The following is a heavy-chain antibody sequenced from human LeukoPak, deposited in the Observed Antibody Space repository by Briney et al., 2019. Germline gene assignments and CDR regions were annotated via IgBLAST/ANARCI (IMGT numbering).Heavy chain of an antibody. J-gene: IGHJ4*02. CDR3: ARGTYSSSWIPRYYFDY. Sequence: SETLSLTCTVSGGSISSYYWSWIRQPPGKGLEWMGYIYYSGSTNYNPSLKSRVTISVNTSKNQFSLKRSSVTAADTAVYYCARGTYSSSWIPRYYFDYWGQGTLVTVSS. V-gene: IGHV4-59*08. D-gene: IGHD6-13*01. CDR2: IYYSGST. CDR1: GGSISSYY.